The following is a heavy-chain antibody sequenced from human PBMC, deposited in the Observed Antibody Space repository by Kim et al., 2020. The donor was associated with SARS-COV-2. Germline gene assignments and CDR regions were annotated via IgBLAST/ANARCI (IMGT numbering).Heavy chain of an antibody. CDR1: GFTFSSYG. CDR3: ARAKNQWEYYYGMDV. V-gene: IGHV3-33*01. J-gene: IGHJ6*02. CDR2: IWYDGSNK. Sequence: GGSLRLSCAASGFTFSSYGMHWVRQAPGKGLEWVAVIWYDGSNKYYADSVKGRFTISRDNSKNTLYLQMNSLRAEDTAVYYCARAKNQWEYYYGMDVWGQGTTVTVSS. D-gene: IGHD1-26*01.